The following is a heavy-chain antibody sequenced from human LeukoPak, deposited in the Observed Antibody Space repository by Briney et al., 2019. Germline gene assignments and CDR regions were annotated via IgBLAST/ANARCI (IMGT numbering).Heavy chain of an antibody. D-gene: IGHD3-10*01. CDR2: IKEDGTEK. J-gene: IGHJ6*03. CDR3: ARSPAGDAWPPAYYMDV. Sequence: GGSLRLSCADSEFSFSTYWMSWVRQAPGKGLEWVANIKEDGTEKYYVGSVKGRLTISRDNAKKSLYLQMNSLRDDDTAVYFCARSPAGDAWPPAYYMDVWGKGTTVTVSS. CDR1: EFSFSTYW. V-gene: IGHV3-7*01.